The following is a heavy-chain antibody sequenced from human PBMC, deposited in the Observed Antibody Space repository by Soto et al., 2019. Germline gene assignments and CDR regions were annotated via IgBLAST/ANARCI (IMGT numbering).Heavy chain of an antibody. CDR2: IYHSGST. CDR3: ARMSGTYYVPDY. Sequence: QVQLQESGPRLVEASQTLSLTCTVSNGSITSSGYYWSWIRQPPGKRREWIGYIYHSGSTFYSPSLQSRLTMSVDTSTNQFSLTLSSVTAADTAVYHCARMSGTYYVPDYWGQGTLVTVSS. D-gene: IGHD1-26*01. CDR1: NGSITSSGYY. J-gene: IGHJ4*02. V-gene: IGHV4-31*03.